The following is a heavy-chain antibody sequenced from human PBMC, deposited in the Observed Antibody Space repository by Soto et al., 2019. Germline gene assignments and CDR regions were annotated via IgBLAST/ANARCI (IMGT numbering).Heavy chain of an antibody. CDR3: ARHKSGSATSFEY. Sequence: PSETLSLTCTVSGGATVGHWWSWIRQSPEKGLEWIGHISYSGTTRYSPSLTSRVAISLDTSKNQLSLKLSSVTAADTAVYYCARHKSGSATSFEYWGQGALVT. J-gene: IGHJ4*02. V-gene: IGHV4-59*08. CDR1: GGATVGHW. CDR2: ISYSGTT. D-gene: IGHD2-15*01.